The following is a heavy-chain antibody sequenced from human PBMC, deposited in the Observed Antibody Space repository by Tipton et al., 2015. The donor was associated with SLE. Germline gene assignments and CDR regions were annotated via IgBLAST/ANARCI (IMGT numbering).Heavy chain of an antibody. J-gene: IGHJ4*02. V-gene: IGHV4-31*01. Sequence: TLSLTCTVSGGSIRSGDYYWSWIRQHPGKGLEWIGYIHDSGATFHNPSLRSPSAISVDTSQNQFSLRLTSVTAPDTAVYYCARDLGASFDFWGQGILVTVSS. CDR1: GGSIRSGDYY. CDR2: IHDSGAT. CDR3: ARDLGASFDF.